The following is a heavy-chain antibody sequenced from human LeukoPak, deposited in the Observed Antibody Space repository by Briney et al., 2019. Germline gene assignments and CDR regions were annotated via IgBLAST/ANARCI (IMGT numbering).Heavy chain of an antibody. CDR3: ARDWPNAFRIAVAGTEGDAFDI. CDR1: GYTFTSYG. CDR2: ISAYNGNT. Sequence: GASVKVSCKASGYTFTSYGISWVRQAPGQGLEWMGWISAYNGNTNYAQKLQGRVTMTTDTSTSTAYMELRSLRSDDTAVYYCARDWPNAFRIAVAGTEGDAFDIWGQGTMVTVSS. J-gene: IGHJ3*02. D-gene: IGHD6-19*01. V-gene: IGHV1-18*01.